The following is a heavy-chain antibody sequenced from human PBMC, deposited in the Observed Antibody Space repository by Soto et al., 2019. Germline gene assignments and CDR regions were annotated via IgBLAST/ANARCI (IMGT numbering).Heavy chain of an antibody. CDR1: GFTFSSYA. D-gene: IGHD3-10*01. J-gene: IGHJ4*02. Sequence: EVQLLESGGGLVQPGGSLRLSCAASGFTFSSYAMSWVRQAPGKGLEWVSAISGNGGSTYYADAVKGRFTISRDNSKNTLYLQMNSLRAEDTPVYYCAYYYGSGSYYTPPGFFDYWGQGTLVTVSS. V-gene: IGHV3-23*01. CDR2: ISGNGGST. CDR3: AYYYGSGSYYTPPGFFDY.